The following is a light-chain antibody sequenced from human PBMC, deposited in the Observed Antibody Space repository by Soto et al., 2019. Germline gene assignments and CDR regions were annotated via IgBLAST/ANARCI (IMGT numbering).Light chain of an antibody. J-gene: IGKJ5*01. CDR3: QQYDSLPIT. CDR2: DAS. V-gene: IGKV1-33*01. CDR1: QDISNY. Sequence: DIQLTQSPSSLPASVGDRVTITCQASQDISNYLNWYQQKPGKAPELLINDASNLEMGVPSRFSGVGSGTDFTFTSSSLQPEDIATYFCQQYDSLPITFGQGTRLEIK.